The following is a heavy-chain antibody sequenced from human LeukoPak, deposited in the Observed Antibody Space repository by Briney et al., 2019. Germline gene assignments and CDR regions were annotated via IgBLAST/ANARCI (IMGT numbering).Heavy chain of an antibody. V-gene: IGHV1-2*02. CDR1: GYTFTRHY. Sequence: ASVKVSCKASGYTFTRHYFHWVRQAPGQGLEWMGWINPDSGDTNFAQKFQGRVTMTRATSISTVYMELTSLRSDDTALYYCMRGGGNSWFDYWGQGTLVSVSS. D-gene: IGHD6-13*01. CDR3: MRGGGNSWFDY. CDR2: INPDSGDT. J-gene: IGHJ4*02.